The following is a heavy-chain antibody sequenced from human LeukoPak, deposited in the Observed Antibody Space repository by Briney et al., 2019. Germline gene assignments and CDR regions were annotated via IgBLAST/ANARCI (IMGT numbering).Heavy chain of an antibody. J-gene: IGHJ5*02. CDR1: GGSISSYY. Sequence: PSETLSLTCTVSGGSISSYYWSWIRQPPGKGLEWLGDIYYSGSTNYKPSLKSRVTISVDTSKTQFSLKLSSVTAEDTAVYYCARRGYYGSGNDFRFDPWGQGTLVTVSS. CDR2: IYYSGST. CDR3: ARRGYYGSGNDFRFDP. D-gene: IGHD3-10*01. V-gene: IGHV4-59*01.